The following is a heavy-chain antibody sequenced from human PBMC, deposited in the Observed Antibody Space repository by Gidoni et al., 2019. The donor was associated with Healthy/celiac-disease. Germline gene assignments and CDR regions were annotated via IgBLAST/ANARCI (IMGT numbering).Heavy chain of an antibody. CDR2: ISWDGGST. Sequence: EVQLVESGGVVVQPGGSLRLSCAASGFTLDDYAMHWVRQAPGKGLEWVSLISWDGGSTYYADSVKGRFTISRDNSKNSLYLQMNSLRAEDTALYYCAKDQIAAAGNGYFDLWGRGTLVTVSS. CDR1: GFTLDDYA. CDR3: AKDQIAAAGNGYFDL. D-gene: IGHD6-13*01. J-gene: IGHJ2*01. V-gene: IGHV3-43D*03.